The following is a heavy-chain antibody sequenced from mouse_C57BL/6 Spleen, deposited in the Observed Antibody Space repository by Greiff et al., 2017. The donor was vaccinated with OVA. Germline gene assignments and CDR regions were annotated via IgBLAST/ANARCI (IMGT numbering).Heavy chain of an antibody. J-gene: IGHJ4*01. CDR1: GYTFTSYW. D-gene: IGHD1-1*01. CDR3: ARVYYGSSYAMDY. CDR2: IYPSDSET. Sequence: VQLQQPGAELVRPGSSVKLSCKASGYTFTSYWMDWVKQRPGQGLEWIGNIYPSDSETHYNQKFKDKATLTVDKSSSTAYMQLSSLTSEDSAVYYCARVYYGSSYAMDYWGQGTSVTVSS. V-gene: IGHV1-61*01.